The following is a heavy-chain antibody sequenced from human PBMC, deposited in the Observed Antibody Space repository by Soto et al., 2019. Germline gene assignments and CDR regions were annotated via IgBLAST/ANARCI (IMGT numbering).Heavy chain of an antibody. CDR2: ISSGRPDI. Sequence: NPGGSLRLSCAASGFSFDTYNMNWVRRAPGKGLEWVSSISSGRPDIFYADSVRGRFTISRDDAKKSLFLQMNSLRADDTAVHYCARDHLGIAAGDFDLWGQGTLVTVSS. J-gene: IGHJ4*02. CDR3: ARDHLGIAAGDFDL. D-gene: IGHD6-19*01. CDR1: GFSFDTYN. V-gene: IGHV3-21*01.